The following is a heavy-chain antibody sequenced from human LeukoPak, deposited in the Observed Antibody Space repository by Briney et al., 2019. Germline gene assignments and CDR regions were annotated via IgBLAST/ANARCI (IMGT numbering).Heavy chain of an antibody. Sequence: SVKVSCKASGGTFSSYATSWVRQAPGQGLEWMGGIIPIFGTANYAQKFQGRVTITADESTSTAYMELSSLRSEDTAVYYCARVGYNFPQFDYWGQGTLVTVSS. J-gene: IGHJ4*02. CDR3: ARVGYNFPQFDY. CDR2: IIPIFGTA. CDR1: GGTFSSYA. D-gene: IGHD1-20*01. V-gene: IGHV1-69*01.